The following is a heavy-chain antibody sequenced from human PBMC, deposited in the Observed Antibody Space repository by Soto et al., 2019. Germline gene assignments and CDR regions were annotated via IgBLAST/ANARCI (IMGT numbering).Heavy chain of an antibody. D-gene: IGHD2-2*02. CDR1: GFTFSSYA. CDR2: ISGSGGST. CDR3: AKMLVPAAIPYYDYYGMDV. V-gene: IGHV3-23*01. J-gene: IGHJ6*02. Sequence: GGSLRLSCAASGFTFSSYAMSWVRQAPGKGLEWVSAISGSGGSTYYADSVKGRFTISRDNSKNTLYLQMNSLRAEDTAVYYCAKMLVPAAIPYYDYYGMDVWGQGTTVTVSS.